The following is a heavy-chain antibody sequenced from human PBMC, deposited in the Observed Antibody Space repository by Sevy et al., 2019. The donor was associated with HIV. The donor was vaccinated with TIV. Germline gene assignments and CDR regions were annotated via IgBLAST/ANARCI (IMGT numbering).Heavy chain of an antibody. J-gene: IGHJ4*02. CDR3: ARDSTTRSRVLDY. CDR1: GGSISSYF. V-gene: IGHV4-59*01. Sequence: SETLSLTCSVSGGSISSYFWTWVRQSPGKGLEWIGNIYFIGNTDYSPSLKSRVTLSLDTSKSQFSLTLKSVTAADTAIYFCARDSTTRSRVLDYWGQGTLVTVSS. D-gene: IGHD1-1*01. CDR2: IYFIGNT.